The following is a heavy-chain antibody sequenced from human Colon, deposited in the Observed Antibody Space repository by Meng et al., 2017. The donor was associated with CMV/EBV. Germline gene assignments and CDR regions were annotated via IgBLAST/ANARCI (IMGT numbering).Heavy chain of an antibody. V-gene: IGHV6-1*01. CDR2: TYQRSKWYH. CDR1: GDSGSRNSVA. D-gene: IGHD3-22*01. J-gene: IGHJ4*02. CDR3: ARYDGQDGASGYLDY. Sequence: QQCSPGLVNPSQTPSLTWGITGDSGSRNSVAWNWIRQSPSRGLEWLGRTYQRSKWYHEYAVSVRSRISINPDTSKNHFSLQLNSVTPEDTAMYYCARYDGQDGASGYLDYWGQGILVTVSS.